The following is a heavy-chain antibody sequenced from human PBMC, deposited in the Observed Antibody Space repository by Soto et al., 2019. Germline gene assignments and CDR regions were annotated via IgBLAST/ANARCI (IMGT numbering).Heavy chain of an antibody. J-gene: IGHJ4*02. D-gene: IGHD3-10*01. Sequence: SETLSLTCTVSGGSISTYYWSWIRQPPGGTLEWIGYIYASGATTYNPSLDSRVTMSVDMPNNEFSLELTSLTAADTAVYYCARSHSFDGSIYHYYFDFWGQGTLVTVSS. CDR2: IYASGAT. CDR3: ARSHSFDGSIYHYYFDF. CDR1: GGSISTYY. V-gene: IGHV4-59*01.